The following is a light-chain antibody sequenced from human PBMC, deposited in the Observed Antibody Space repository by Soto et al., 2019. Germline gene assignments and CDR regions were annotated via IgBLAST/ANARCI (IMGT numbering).Light chain of an antibody. CDR1: ISNIGSNY. J-gene: IGLJ1*01. Sequence: QSVLTQPPSASGTPGQRVTISCSGSISNIGSNYVYWYQHLPGTAPKLLIYRNNQRPSGVPDRFSGSKSGTSASLAISGLRSEDEADYYCAAWDDSLSGYVFGTGTKRTVL. V-gene: IGLV1-47*01. CDR3: AAWDDSLSGYV. CDR2: RNN.